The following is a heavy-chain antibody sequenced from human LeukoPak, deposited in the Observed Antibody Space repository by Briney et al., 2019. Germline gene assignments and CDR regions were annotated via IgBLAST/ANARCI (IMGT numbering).Heavy chain of an antibody. CDR3: ARGRTWIQLWFSFFDY. Sequence: PSETLSLTCTVSGGSISSGGYYWSWIRQHPGKGLEWIGYIYYSGSTNYNPSLKSRVTISVDTSKNQFSLKLSSVTAADTAVYYCARGRTWIQLWFSFFDYWGQGTLVTVSS. J-gene: IGHJ4*02. CDR2: IYYSGST. D-gene: IGHD5-18*01. V-gene: IGHV4-31*03. CDR1: GGSISSGGYY.